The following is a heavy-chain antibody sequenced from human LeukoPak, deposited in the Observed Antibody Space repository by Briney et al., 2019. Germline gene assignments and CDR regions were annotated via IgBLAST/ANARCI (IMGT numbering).Heavy chain of an antibody. Sequence: GGSLRLSCAASGFTFSSYSMNWVRQAPGKGLEWVSSISSSSYIYYADSVKGRFTISRDNAKNSLYLQMNSLRAEDTAVYYCARDPYYYDSSGYPFDYWGQGTLVTVSS. J-gene: IGHJ4*02. D-gene: IGHD3-22*01. CDR2: ISSSSYI. V-gene: IGHV3-21*01. CDR1: GFTFSSYS. CDR3: ARDPYYYDSSGYPFDY.